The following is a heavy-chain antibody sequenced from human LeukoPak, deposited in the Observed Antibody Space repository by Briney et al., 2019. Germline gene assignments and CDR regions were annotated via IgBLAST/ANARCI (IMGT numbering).Heavy chain of an antibody. V-gene: IGHV3-48*02. Sequence: PGGSLRLSCATSGFSFTDYPMNWVRQAPGKGLEWVSNIRTSAEGANYAYYADSVKGRVTISRDDAKNTLYLHMNSLRDDDTAVYYCARLYSSSSGKAFDIWGQGTMVTVSS. J-gene: IGHJ3*02. CDR2: IRTSAEGANYA. D-gene: IGHD6-6*01. CDR1: GFSFTDYP. CDR3: ARLYSSSSGKAFDI.